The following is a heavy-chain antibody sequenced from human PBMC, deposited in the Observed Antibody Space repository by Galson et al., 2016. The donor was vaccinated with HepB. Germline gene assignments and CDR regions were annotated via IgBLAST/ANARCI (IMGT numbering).Heavy chain of an antibody. J-gene: IGHJ4*02. CDR3: AKAVGGGSASLPDS. D-gene: IGHD1-26*01. CDR1: GFTFSSYA. CDR2: ISYDGNNK. V-gene: IGHV3-30-3*01. Sequence: SLRLSCAASGFTFSSYAMHWVRQAPGKGLQWVAVISYDGNNKYFPGSVKGRFTISRDNSYNTLYLPMKSLRPDDTALYYCAKAVGGGSASLPDSWGQVILVTVSS.